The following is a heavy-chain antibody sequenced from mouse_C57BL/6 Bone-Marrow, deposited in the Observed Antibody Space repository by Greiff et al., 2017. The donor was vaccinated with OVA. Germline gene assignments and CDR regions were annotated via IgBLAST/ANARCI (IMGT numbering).Heavy chain of an antibody. D-gene: IGHD2-5*01. V-gene: IGHV14-4*01. J-gene: IGHJ3*01. CDR1: GFNIKDDY. CDR3: TTTYYSKFY. Sequence: EVQLQQSGAELVRPGASVKLSCTASGFNIKDDYMHWVKQRPEQGLEWIGWIDPENGDTEYASKFQGKATITADTSSNTAYLQLSSLTSEDTAVYYCTTTYYSKFYWGQGTLVTVSA. CDR2: IDPENGDT.